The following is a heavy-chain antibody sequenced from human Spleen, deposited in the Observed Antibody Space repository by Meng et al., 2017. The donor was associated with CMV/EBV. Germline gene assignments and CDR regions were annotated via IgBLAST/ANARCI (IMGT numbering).Heavy chain of an antibody. CDR2: VNADSGNR. CDR1: GYTFGTDG. J-gene: IGHJ6*02. Sequence: ASVKVYCKASGYTFGTDGISWVRQAPGQGLEWMGWVNADSGNRGYAQKFKGRVTMTTSSSMNIAYMELSSLRSEDTAVYYCASFSDGDSKYQYAVDVWGRGTTVTVSS. CDR3: ASFSDGDSKYQYAVDV. D-gene: IGHD2-2*01. V-gene: IGHV1-8*01.